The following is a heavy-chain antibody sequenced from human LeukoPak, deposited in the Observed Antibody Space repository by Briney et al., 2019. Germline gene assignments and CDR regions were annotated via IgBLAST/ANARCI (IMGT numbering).Heavy chain of an antibody. J-gene: IGHJ4*02. V-gene: IGHV3-23*01. Sequence: GGSLRLSCAASGFTFSSYEMNWVRQAPGKGLEWVSAISGSGGSTYYADSVKGRFTISRDNSKNTLYLQMNSLRAEDTAVYYCATSRGSWPDYFDYWGQGTLVTVSS. CDR2: ISGSGGST. CDR3: ATSRGSWPDYFDY. D-gene: IGHD6-13*01. CDR1: GFTFSSYE.